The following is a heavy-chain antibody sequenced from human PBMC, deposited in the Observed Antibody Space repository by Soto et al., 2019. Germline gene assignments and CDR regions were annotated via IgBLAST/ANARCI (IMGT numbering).Heavy chain of an antibody. CDR2: IYYSRST. J-gene: IGHJ5*02. Sequence: QVQLQESGPGLVKPSQTLSLTCTVSGGSINSGDYYWSWIRQPPGKGLEWIGYIYYSRSTYYNPSLRGRVSQSADTSKNPFSLKLSSVTAADTAVYYSARAKGLVTVTTSWFDPWGQGTLVTVSS. D-gene: IGHD4-17*01. CDR3: ARAKGLVTVTTSWFDP. CDR1: GGSINSGDYY. V-gene: IGHV4-30-4*01.